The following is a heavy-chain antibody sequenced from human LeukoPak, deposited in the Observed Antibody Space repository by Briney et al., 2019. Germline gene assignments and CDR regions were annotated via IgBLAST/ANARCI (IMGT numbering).Heavy chain of an antibody. V-gene: IGHV6-1*01. J-gene: IGHJ6*02. Sequence: SQTLSLACAISGDSVSSNSAAWNWIRQSPSRGLEWLGRTYYRSKWYNDYAVSVKSRITINPDTSKNQFSLQLNSVTPEDTAVCYCARGYCSSTSCPQGWDYYYGMDVWGQGTTVTVSS. D-gene: IGHD2-2*01. CDR1: GDSVSSNSAA. CDR3: ARGYCSSTSCPQGWDYYYGMDV. CDR2: TYYRSKWYN.